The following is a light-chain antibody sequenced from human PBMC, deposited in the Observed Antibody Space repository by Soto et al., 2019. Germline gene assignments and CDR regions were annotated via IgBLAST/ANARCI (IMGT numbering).Light chain of an antibody. J-gene: IGKJ3*01. CDR1: ESISGW. Sequence: DIEMTQSPSTLSASIGDGVTITCRASESISGWLAWYQQQPGKAPKLLIYDASNLESGVPSRFSGSGSGTDFTLRISSLQPVDFATYYCQEYNSDSGYTFGPGTKVDIK. CDR3: QEYNSDSGYT. V-gene: IGKV1-5*01. CDR2: DAS.